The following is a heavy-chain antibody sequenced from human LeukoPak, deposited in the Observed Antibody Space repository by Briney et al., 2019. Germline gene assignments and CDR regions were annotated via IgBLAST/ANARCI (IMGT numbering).Heavy chain of an antibody. CDR1: GGSISSRNYY. J-gene: IGHJ4*02. D-gene: IGHD5-12*01. CDR2: IYYSGGT. Sequence: KPSETLSLTCSVSGGSISSRNYYWGWIRQPPGKKLEWIGSIYYSGGTYYNPSLKSRVTISVDTSKNQFSLKLNSVTAADTAVYYCARSRHRGYSGDFDYWGQGTLVTVSS. V-gene: IGHV4-39*01. CDR3: ARSRHRGYSGDFDY.